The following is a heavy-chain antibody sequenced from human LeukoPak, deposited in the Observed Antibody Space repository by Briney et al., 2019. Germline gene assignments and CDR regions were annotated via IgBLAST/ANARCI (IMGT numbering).Heavy chain of an antibody. V-gene: IGHV4-59*01. D-gene: IGHD6-19*01. J-gene: IGHJ4*02. CDR2: ICYSGTT. Sequence: KPSETLSLTCTVSGGSISSYYWSWIRQPPGKGLEWIGYICYSGTTNYNPSLKSRVTIPVATSKNQFSLNLSSVTAADTAVYYCARGGGGEYSSGWYDYWGQGTLVTVSS. CDR1: GGSISSYY. CDR3: ARGGGGEYSSGWYDY.